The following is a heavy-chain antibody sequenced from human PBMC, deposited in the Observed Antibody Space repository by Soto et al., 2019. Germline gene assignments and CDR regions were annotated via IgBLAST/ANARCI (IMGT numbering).Heavy chain of an antibody. CDR1: GGTFSSYA. V-gene: IGHV1-69*06. Sequence: GASVKVSCKASGGTFSSYAISWVRQAPGQGLEWMGGIIPIFGTANYAQKFQGRVTITADKSTSTAYMELSSLRSEDTAVYYCARELVARYYYGSGSFRRYYYYGMDVWGQGTTVTVSS. J-gene: IGHJ6*02. CDR3: ARELVARYYYGSGSFRRYYYYGMDV. CDR2: IIPIFGTA. D-gene: IGHD3-10*01.